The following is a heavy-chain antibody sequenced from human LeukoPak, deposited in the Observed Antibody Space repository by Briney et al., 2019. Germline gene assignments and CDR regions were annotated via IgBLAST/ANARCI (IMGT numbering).Heavy chain of an antibody. CDR2: IYHSGST. J-gene: IGHJ4*02. CDR1: GYSISNDYY. D-gene: IGHD2-15*01. CDR3: ARAVSTGYCSFMSCPNPFDY. Sequence: SETLSLTCAVSGYSISNDYYWGWIRQTPGKGLEWIGSIYHSGSTYYNPSLKSRVTISVHTSKNQFSLKVSSVTAADTAVYYCARAVSTGYCSFMSCPNPFDYWGQGTLVSFSS. V-gene: IGHV4-38-2*01.